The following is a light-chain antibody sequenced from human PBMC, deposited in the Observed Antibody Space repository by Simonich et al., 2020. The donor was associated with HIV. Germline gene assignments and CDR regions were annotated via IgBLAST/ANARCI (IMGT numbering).Light chain of an antibody. Sequence: VLTQSPATLSLSPGERATLSCRASQSVSVYLAWYQQRPGQAPRLLIYDAPNRATGVPARFSGSGSGTHFTFTVSSLQPEDFATYYCQQSYSIPFTFGPGTKVDIK. V-gene: IGKV3-11*01. CDR2: DAP. J-gene: IGKJ3*01. CDR3: QQSYSIPFT. CDR1: QSVSVY.